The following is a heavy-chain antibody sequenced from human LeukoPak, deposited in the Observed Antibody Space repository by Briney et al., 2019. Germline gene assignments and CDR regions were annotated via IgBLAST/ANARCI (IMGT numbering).Heavy chain of an antibody. CDR1: GFTFSSYS. CDR3: ARVYSAGSVYYYYGMDV. CDR2: ISSSSSTI. J-gene: IGHJ6*02. V-gene: IGHV3-48*02. Sequence: GRSLRLSCAASGFTFSSYSMNWVRQAPGKGLEWVSYISSSSSTIYYADSVKGRFTISRDNAKNSLYLQMNSLRDEDTAVYYCARVYSAGSVYYYYGMDVWGQGTTVTVSS. D-gene: IGHD6-13*01.